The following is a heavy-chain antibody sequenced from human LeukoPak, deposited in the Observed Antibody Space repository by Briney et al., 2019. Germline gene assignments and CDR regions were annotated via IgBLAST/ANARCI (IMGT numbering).Heavy chain of an antibody. CDR2: IIPIFGTA. CDR1: GGTFSSYA. D-gene: IGHD5-18*01. Sequence: SVKVSCKASGGTFSSYAISWVRQAPGQGLEWMGGIIPIFGTANYAQKFQGRVTITADESTSTAYMELSSLRSEDTAVYYCARSGNSYGYVWRGDYWGQGTLVTVSS. CDR3: ARSGNSYGYVWRGDY. J-gene: IGHJ4*02. V-gene: IGHV1-69*13.